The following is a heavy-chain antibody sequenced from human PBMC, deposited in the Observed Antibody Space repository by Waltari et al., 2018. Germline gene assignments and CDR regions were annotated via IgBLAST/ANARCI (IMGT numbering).Heavy chain of an antibody. CDR1: GYSISSGYY. D-gene: IGHD3-22*01. CDR3: ARVPFGDYYDSYFDY. CDR2: IYHSGRA. Sequence: QVQLQESGPGLVKPSETLSLTCAVSGYSISSGYYWGWIRQPPGKGLEWIGSIYHSGRAYYNPSLKSRVTISVDTSKNQFSLKLSSVTAADTAVYYCARVPFGDYYDSYFDYWGQGTLVTVSS. V-gene: IGHV4-38-2*01. J-gene: IGHJ4*02.